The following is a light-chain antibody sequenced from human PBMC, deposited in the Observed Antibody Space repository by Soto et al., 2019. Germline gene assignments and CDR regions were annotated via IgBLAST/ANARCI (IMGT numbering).Light chain of an antibody. CDR2: GAS. Sequence: EIVMTQSTATLSVSPGEGATLSCRTSPSVDSNLAWYQQKPGQAPRLLIFGASTRATGIPARFSGSGSGTDFTLTISSLQSEDFAVYICQQYDKWPLTFGGGTKVDI. CDR3: QQYDKWPLT. V-gene: IGKV3D-15*01. J-gene: IGKJ4*01. CDR1: PSVDSN.